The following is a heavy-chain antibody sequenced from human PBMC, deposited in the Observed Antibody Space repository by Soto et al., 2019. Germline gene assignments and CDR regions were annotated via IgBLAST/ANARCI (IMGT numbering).Heavy chain of an antibody. Sequence: PGGSLRLSCAASGFTFSSYAMSWVRQAPGKGLEWVSAISGSGGSTYYADSVKGRFTISRDNSKNTLYLQMNSLRAEDTAVYYCAEFRRGGGHSMVYYYVMDVWGQGTKVTVSS. J-gene: IGHJ6*02. CDR3: AEFRRGGGHSMVYYYVMDV. CDR1: GFTFSSYA. D-gene: IGHD2-15*01. CDR2: ISGSGGST. V-gene: IGHV3-23*01.